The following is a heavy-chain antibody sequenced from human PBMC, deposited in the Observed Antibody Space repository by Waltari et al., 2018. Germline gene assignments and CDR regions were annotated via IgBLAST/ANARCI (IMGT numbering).Heavy chain of an antibody. J-gene: IGHJ6*03. D-gene: IGHD5-12*01. CDR3: ARAHLQVVTTRDDYYIYYMDV. CDR2: IYSSGTA. Sequence: QVQLQESGPGLVKPSETLSLTCSVSGGSISNSYWTWLRQSPGKGLEWIGDIYSSGTANFNPSLNNRVAISADTSKNQFSLKLSSVIAADTAVYYCARAHLQVVTTRDDYYIYYMDVWGKGTTVTVSS. CDR1: GGSISNSY. V-gene: IGHV4-59*01.